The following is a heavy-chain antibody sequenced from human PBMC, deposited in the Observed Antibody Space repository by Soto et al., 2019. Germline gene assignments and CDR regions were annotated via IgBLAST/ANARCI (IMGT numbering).Heavy chain of an antibody. CDR1: GGTFSSYA. CDR2: IIPIFGTA. V-gene: IGHV1-69*13. Sequence: GASVKVSCKASGGTFSSYAISWVRQAPGQGLEWMGGIIPIFGTANYAQKFQGRVTITADESTSTAYMELSSLRSEDTAVYYCARLLVATTGYYGMDVWGQGTTVTVSS. D-gene: IGHD5-12*01. J-gene: IGHJ6*02. CDR3: ARLLVATTGYYGMDV.